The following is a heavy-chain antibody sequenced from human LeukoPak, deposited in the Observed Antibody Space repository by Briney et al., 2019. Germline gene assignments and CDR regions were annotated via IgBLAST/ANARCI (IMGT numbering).Heavy chain of an antibody. CDR1: GASVSRSSDY. D-gene: IGHD3-22*01. J-gene: IGHJ4*02. CDR2: IYYSGST. CDR3: ASYYYDSSGYL. Sequence: SESLSLTCTVSGASVSRSSDYWGWIRQPPGKGLEWVANIYYSGSTYYNPSLKSRVTISVDTSKNQFSLKLSSVTAADTAVYYCASYYYDSSGYLWGQGTLVTVSS. V-gene: IGHV4-39*01.